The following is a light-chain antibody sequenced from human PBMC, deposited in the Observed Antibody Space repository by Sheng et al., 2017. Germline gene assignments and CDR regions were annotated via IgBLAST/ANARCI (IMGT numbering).Light chain of an antibody. Sequence: EIVLTQSPGILSLSPGDRATLSCRASQTVSRSSLAWYQQKPGQAPRLLIYGASSRATGIPDRISGSGSGTDFSLIISGLEPEDFATYYCQQSHSTPLTFGGGTKVEIK. J-gene: IGKJ4*01. CDR3: QQSHSTPLT. V-gene: IGKV3-20*01. CDR1: QTVSRSS. CDR2: GAS.